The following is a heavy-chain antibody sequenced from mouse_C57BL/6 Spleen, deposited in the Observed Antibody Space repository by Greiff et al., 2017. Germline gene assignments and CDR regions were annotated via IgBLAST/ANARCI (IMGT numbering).Heavy chain of an antibody. J-gene: IGHJ2*01. CDR2: IRKKANGYTT. CDR3: ARYSIYDGYCFDY. V-gene: IGHV7-3*01. Sequence: DVKLVESGGGLVQPGGSLSLSCAASGFTFTDYYMSWVRQPPGKALEWLGFIRKKANGYTTEYSSPVKGRFTISRDNSQSILYLQMNALRAEDSATSYFARYSIYDGYCFDYWGQGTTLTVSS. CDR1: GFTFTDYY. D-gene: IGHD2-3*01.